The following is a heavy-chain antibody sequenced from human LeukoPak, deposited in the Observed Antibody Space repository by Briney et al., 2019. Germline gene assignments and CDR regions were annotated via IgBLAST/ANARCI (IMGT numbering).Heavy chain of an antibody. Sequence: SETLSLTCAVSGGSFSGHYWNWIRQPPGKGLEWIGEINHGGSTNYNPSLKSRVTISVDTSKNQFSLKLSSVTAADTAVYYCARPTADGETFDYWGQGTLVTVSS. J-gene: IGHJ4*02. CDR2: INHGGST. CDR1: GGSFSGHY. V-gene: IGHV4-34*01. CDR3: ARPTADGETFDY.